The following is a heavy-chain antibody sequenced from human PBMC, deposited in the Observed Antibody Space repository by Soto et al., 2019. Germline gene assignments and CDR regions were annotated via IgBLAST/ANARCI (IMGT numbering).Heavy chain of an antibody. D-gene: IGHD4-17*01. Sequence: QLVESGGGVVPPGASLRLSCAASGFTFSTFGMHWVRQTPGKGLEWVAVISYDGNNKVYADSVKGRFTISRDNFKNTLDLVMNNQKVDDTAVYYCAKDLQAYGDYDYYCYGLDVWGQGATVSVSS. CDR1: GFTFSTFG. V-gene: IGHV3-30*18. J-gene: IGHJ6*02. CDR2: ISYDGNNK. CDR3: AKDLQAYGDYDYYCYGLDV.